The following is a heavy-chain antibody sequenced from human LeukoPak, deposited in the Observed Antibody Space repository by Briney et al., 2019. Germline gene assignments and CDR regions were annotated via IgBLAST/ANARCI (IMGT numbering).Heavy chain of an antibody. CDR1: GGSISSSSYY. CDR2: VYYTGRT. D-gene: IGHD4-23*01. V-gene: IGHV4-61*05. J-gene: IGHJ4*02. Sequence: SETLSLTCTVSGGSISSSSYYWGWIRQPPGKGLEWIGSVYYTGRTSYNPPLKSRVTISVDTSKNHFSLKLTSVTAADTAVYYCATLTTVGPPSYFDYWGQGALVTVSS. CDR3: ATLTTVGPPSYFDY.